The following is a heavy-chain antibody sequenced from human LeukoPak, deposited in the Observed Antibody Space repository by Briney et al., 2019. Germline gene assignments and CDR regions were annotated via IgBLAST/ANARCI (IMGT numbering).Heavy chain of an antibody. CDR3: ARGGSSGYYLNTYMDV. CDR1: GFTFSDYY. D-gene: IGHD3-22*01. J-gene: IGHJ6*03. CDR2: ISSSGSTI. Sequence: GGSLRLSCAASGFTFSDYYMSWIRQAPGKGLEWVSYISSSGSTIYYADSVKGRFTISRDNAKNSLYLQMNSLRAEDTAVYYCARGGSSGYYLNTYMDVWGKGTTVTVSS. V-gene: IGHV3-11*04.